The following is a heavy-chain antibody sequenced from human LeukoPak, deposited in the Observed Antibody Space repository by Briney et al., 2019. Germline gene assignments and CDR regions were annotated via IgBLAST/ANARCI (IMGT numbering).Heavy chain of an antibody. V-gene: IGHV4-59*12. D-gene: IGHD3-10*01. CDR3: AREEGYYGSGNYY. CDR2: IYYSGST. CDR1: GGSISSYY. J-gene: IGHJ4*02. Sequence: PSETLSLTCTVSGGSISSYYWSWIRQPPGKGLEWIGYIYYSGSTNYNPSLKGRVTMSVDTSKNQFSLKLSSVTAADTAVYYCAREEGYYGSGNYYWGQGTLVTVSS.